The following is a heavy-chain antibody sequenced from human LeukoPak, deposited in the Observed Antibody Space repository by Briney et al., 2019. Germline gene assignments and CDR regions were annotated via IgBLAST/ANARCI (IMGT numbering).Heavy chain of an antibody. J-gene: IGHJ6*03. V-gene: IGHV3-23*01. D-gene: IGHD2-15*01. CDR3: AKDDIVVVVAASRKYYYYYMDV. Sequence: GGSLRLSCAASGFSFSSYGMNWVRQPPGKGLEWVSGINGSGGRTYYADSVTGRFTISRDNSKNTLYLQMNSLRAEDTAVYYCAKDDIVVVVAASRKYYYYYMDVWGKGTTVT. CDR2: INGSGGRT. CDR1: GFSFSSYG.